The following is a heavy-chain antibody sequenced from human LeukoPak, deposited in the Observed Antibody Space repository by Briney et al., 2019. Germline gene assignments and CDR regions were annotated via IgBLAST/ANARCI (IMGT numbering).Heavy chain of an antibody. D-gene: IGHD6-19*01. CDR1: GFTFGDYA. Sequence: PGGSLRLSCTASGFTFGDYAMSWFRQAPGKGLEWVGFIRSKAYGGTTEYAASVKGRFTISRDDSKSIAYLQMNSLKTEDTAVYYCTRGYSSGWHPMRRPGAFDIWGQGTMVTVSS. J-gene: IGHJ3*02. CDR3: TRGYSSGWHPMRRPGAFDI. CDR2: IRSKAYGGTT. V-gene: IGHV3-49*03.